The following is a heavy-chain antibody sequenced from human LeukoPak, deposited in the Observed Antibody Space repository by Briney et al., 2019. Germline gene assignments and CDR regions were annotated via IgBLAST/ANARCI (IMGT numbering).Heavy chain of an antibody. Sequence: GGSLRLSCAASGFTFSSYAVHWVRQAPGKGLEWVAVISYDGSDKYYADSVKGRFTISRDNSKNTLYLQMNSLRAEDTAVYYCARAYTADNWFDPWGQGTLVTVS. CDR1: GFTFSSYA. CDR2: ISYDGSDK. CDR3: ARAYTADNWFDP. V-gene: IGHV3-30*01. D-gene: IGHD5-18*01. J-gene: IGHJ5*02.